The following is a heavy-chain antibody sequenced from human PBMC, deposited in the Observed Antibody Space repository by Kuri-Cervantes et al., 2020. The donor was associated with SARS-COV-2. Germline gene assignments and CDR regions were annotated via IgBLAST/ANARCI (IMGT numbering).Heavy chain of an antibody. V-gene: IGHV3-48*03. CDR2: ISSGSSTI. CDR1: GFTFSSYE. J-gene: IGHJ4*02. Sequence: GGSLRLSCAASGFTFSSYEMNWVRRAPGKGLEWVSYISSGSSTIYYADSVKGRFTISRDNVENSLYLQMNSLRAEDTAVYYCARGRYFDYWGQGTLVTVSS. CDR3: ARGRYFDY.